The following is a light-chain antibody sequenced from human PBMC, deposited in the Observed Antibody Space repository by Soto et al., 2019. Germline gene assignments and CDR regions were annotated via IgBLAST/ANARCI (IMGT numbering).Light chain of an antibody. V-gene: IGKV1-9*01. CDR3: HQLNSFPIP. CDR1: QGIANF. J-gene: IGKJ3*01. CDR2: AAS. Sequence: IQLTQSPSSLSASVGDRVTISCRASQGIANFLAWYQQKPGKAPKLLIYAASTLQSGVPSRFSGSGSGTDFPLTISSLQPEDFATYYCHQLNSFPIPFGPGTKVDIK.